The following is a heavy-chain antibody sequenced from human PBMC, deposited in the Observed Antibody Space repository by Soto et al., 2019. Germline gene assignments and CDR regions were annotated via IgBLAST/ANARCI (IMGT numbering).Heavy chain of an antibody. CDR3: AKGQGWCYSYDS. J-gene: IGHJ4*02. CDR1: GFTFSSYA. V-gene: IGHV3-23*01. Sequence: EVQLLESGGGLVQPGGSLRLSCAASGFTFSSYAMSWVRLAPGKGLEWFSSIGGSGGTYYADSVKGRFTISRDNSKNMLYLHLNSLRAEDTAMYYCAKGQGWCYSYDSWGQGTLVTVSS. D-gene: IGHD6-19*01. CDR2: IGGSGGT.